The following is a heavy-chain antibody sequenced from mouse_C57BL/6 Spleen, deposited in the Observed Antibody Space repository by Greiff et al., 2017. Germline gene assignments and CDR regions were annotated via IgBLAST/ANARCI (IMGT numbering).Heavy chain of an antibody. CDR3: ARYWEGYFDY. J-gene: IGHJ2*01. CDR1: GYSITSGYY. Sequence: EVKVEESGPGLVKPSQSLSLTCSVTGYSITSGYYWNWIRQFPGNKLEWMGYISYDGSNNYNPSLKNRISITRDTSKNQFFLKLNSVTTEDTATYYCARYWEGYFDYWGQGTTLTVSS. D-gene: IGHD4-1*01. V-gene: IGHV3-6*01. CDR2: ISYDGSN.